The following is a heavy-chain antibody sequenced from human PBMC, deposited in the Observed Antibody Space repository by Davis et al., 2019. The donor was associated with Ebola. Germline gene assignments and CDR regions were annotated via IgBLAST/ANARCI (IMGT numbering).Heavy chain of an antibody. D-gene: IGHD3-10*01. J-gene: IGHJ4*02. CDR1: GYTFTNYV. CDR3: ARAGLWFGELPNYYFDY. V-gene: IGHV1-3*04. Sequence: ASVKVSCKSSGYTFTNYVIHWVRQAPGQSLEWMGWINTGNGNTKYSQKFQGRVTITRDTSASTAYMELSSLRSEDTAVYYCARAGLWFGELPNYYFDYWGQGTLVTVSS. CDR2: INTGNGNT.